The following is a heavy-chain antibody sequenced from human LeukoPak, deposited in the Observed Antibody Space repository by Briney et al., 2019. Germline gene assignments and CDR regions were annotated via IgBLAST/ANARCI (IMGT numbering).Heavy chain of an antibody. V-gene: IGHV5-51*01. CDR2: IYSGDSDT. Sequence: GESLKISCKGSGYIFTSYWIGWVRQLPGKGLEWMGIIYSGDSDTRYSPSFQGQVTISADKSISTAYLQWSSLKASDTAMYYCARPPLGAAYDAFDIWGQGTMVTVSS. J-gene: IGHJ3*02. D-gene: IGHD6-13*01. CDR1: GYIFTSYW. CDR3: ARPPLGAAYDAFDI.